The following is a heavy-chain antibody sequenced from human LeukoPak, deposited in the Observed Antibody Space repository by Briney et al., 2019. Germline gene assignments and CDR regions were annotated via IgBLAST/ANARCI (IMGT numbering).Heavy chain of an antibody. CDR1: GFTFSTYI. CDR3: ARGRDGYNLVDAFDI. V-gene: IGHV3-21*01. D-gene: IGHD5-24*01. CDR2: IGTSTSYI. J-gene: IGHJ3*02. Sequence: GGSLRLSCAASGFTFSTYIMNWVRQTPGKGLEWVSSIGTSTSYIYYADSVKGRFTISRDNAKNSLYLEMNSLRAEDTAVYYCARGRDGYNLVDAFDIWGQGIMVTVSS.